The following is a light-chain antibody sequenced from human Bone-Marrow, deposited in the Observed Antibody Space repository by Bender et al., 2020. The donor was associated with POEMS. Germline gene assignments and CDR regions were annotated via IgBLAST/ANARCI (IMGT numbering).Light chain of an antibody. CDR2: EDN. CDR3: AAWEDSLNGWV. J-gene: IGLJ3*02. V-gene: IGLV2-14*02. CDR1: SADVGTYNL. Sequence: QSALTQPASVSGSPGQSTTISCTGTSADVGTYNLVSWYQQHPGKAPKLMIYEDNKRPSGVSNRFSGSKSGNTASLAISGLQSEDEADYYCAAWEDSLNGWVFGGGTKLTVL.